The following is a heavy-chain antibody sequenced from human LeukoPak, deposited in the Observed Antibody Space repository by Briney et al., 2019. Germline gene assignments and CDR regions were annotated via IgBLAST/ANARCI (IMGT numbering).Heavy chain of an antibody. CDR3: ARRVRGVIISYGMDV. J-gene: IGHJ6*04. Sequence: GGSLRLSCAASGFTFSSYSMNWVRQAPGKGLEWVSSISSSSSYIYYADSMKGRFTISRDNAKNSLYLQMNSLRAEDTAVYYCARRVRGVIISYGMDVWGKGTTVTVSS. CDR2: ISSSSSYI. D-gene: IGHD3-10*01. V-gene: IGHV3-21*01. CDR1: GFTFSSYS.